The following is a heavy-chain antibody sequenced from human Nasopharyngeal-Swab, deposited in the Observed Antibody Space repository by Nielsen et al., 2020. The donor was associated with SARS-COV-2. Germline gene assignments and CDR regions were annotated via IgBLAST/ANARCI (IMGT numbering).Heavy chain of an antibody. Sequence: ASVKVFCKASGYTFTSYGISWVRQAPGQGLEWMGWISAYNGNTNYAQKLQGRVTMTTDTSTSTAYMELRSLRSDDTAVYYCARHGEQQLDRNWFDPWGQGTLVTVSS. CDR1: GYTFTSYG. D-gene: IGHD6-13*01. CDR2: ISAYNGNT. J-gene: IGHJ5*02. V-gene: IGHV1-18*01. CDR3: ARHGEQQLDRNWFDP.